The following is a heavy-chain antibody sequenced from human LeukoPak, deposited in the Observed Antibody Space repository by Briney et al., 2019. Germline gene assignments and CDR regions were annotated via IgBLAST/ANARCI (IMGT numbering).Heavy chain of an antibody. D-gene: IGHD1-26*01. CDR2: IYHSGST. Sequence: KTSETLSLTCGVSSGSISSGIWWSWVRQPPVKGLEWIGEIYHSGSTYYNPSLKSRVTISVDTSKNQFSLKLRSVTAADTAVYYCARGKSRGSHIDYWGQGTLVTVSS. V-gene: IGHV4-4*02. CDR1: SGSISSGIW. J-gene: IGHJ4*02. CDR3: ARGKSRGSHIDY.